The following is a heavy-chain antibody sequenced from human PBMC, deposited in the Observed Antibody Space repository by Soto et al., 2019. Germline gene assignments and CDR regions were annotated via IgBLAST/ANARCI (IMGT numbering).Heavy chain of an antibody. CDR3: AKDRIRIVATRKISYMAV. CDR1: GFTFSSYA. CDR2: ISGSGGST. Sequence: PGGSLRLSCAASGFTFSSYAMSWVRQAPGKGLEWVSAISGSGGSTYYADSVKGRFTISRDNSKNTLYLQMNSLRAEDTAVYYCAKDRIRIVATRKISYMAVWGKGTSVTVSS. V-gene: IGHV3-23*01. J-gene: IGHJ6*03. D-gene: IGHD5-12*01.